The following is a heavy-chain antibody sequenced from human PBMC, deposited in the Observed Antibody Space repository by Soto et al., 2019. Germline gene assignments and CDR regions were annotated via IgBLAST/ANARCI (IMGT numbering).Heavy chain of an antibody. Sequence: SVKVSCKASGGTFSSYAISWVRQAPGQGLEWMGGIIPIFGTANYAQKFQGRVTITADESTSTAYMELSSLRSEDTAVYYCARVLVPAAMLNWFDPWGQGTLVTVSS. CDR3: ARVLVPAAMLNWFDP. J-gene: IGHJ5*02. CDR2: IIPIFGTA. D-gene: IGHD2-2*01. V-gene: IGHV1-69*13. CDR1: GGTFSSYA.